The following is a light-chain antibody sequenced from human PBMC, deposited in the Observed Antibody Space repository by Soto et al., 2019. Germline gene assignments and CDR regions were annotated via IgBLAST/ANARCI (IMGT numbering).Light chain of an antibody. J-gene: IGKJ4*01. Sequence: EIVLTQSPATRSLSPGERATLSCRASQSVSSYLAWYQQKPGQAPRLLIYDASNRATGIPARFSGSGSGTDSTLTISSLEPEDFAVYYCQQRSNWLLTFGGGTKVEIK. CDR3: QQRSNWLLT. V-gene: IGKV3-11*01. CDR2: DAS. CDR1: QSVSSY.